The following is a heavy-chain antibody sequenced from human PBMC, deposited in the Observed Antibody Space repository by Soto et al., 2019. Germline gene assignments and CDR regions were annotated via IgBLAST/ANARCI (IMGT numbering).Heavy chain of an antibody. Sequence: QVQLVQSGAEVKQPGASVKVSCKASGYTFTSYGISWVRQAPGQGLEWMGWISAYNGNTNYAQKLQGRVTMTTDTSTSTAYMELRNLRSDETAVYYCARDSTFGVVNKNYYYYYMDVWGKGTTVTVSS. V-gene: IGHV1-18*01. CDR3: ARDSTFGVVNKNYYYYYMDV. CDR2: ISAYNGNT. D-gene: IGHD3-3*01. CDR1: GYTFTSYG. J-gene: IGHJ6*03.